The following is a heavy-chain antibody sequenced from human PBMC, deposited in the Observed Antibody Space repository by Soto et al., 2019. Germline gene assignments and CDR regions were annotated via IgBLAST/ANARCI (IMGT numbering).Heavy chain of an antibody. D-gene: IGHD5-18*01. CDR2: ISYDGSNK. CDR3: AKDQGMTAMSN. CDR1: GFTFSSYG. J-gene: IGHJ4*02. Sequence: ESGGGVVQPGRSLRLSCAASGFTFSSYGMHWVRQAPGKGLEWVAVISYDGSNKYYADSVKGRFTISRDNSKNTLYLQMNSLRAEDTAVYYCAKDQGMTAMSNWGQGTLVTVSS. V-gene: IGHV3-30*18.